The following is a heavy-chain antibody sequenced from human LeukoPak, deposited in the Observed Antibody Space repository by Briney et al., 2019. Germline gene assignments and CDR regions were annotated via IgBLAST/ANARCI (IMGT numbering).Heavy chain of an antibody. V-gene: IGHV3-9*01. CDR2: ISWNSGSI. D-gene: IGHD2-15*01. CDR3: AKDSAPYCSGGSCYSFDY. J-gene: IGHJ4*02. CDR1: GFTFDDYA. Sequence: GGSLRLSCAASGFTFDDYAMHWVRQAPGKGLEWVSGISWNSGSIGYADSVKGRFTISRDNAKNSLYLQMNSLRAEDTALYYCAKDSAPYCSGGSCYSFDYWGQGTLVTVSS.